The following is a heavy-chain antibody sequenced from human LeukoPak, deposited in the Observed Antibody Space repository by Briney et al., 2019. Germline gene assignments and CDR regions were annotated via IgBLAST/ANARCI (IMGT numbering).Heavy chain of an antibody. D-gene: IGHD3-22*01. J-gene: IGHJ4*02. CDR2: ISAYNGNT. Sequence: ASVKVSCKASGYTFTSYGISWVRQAPGQGLEWMGWISAYNGNTNYAQKLQGRVTMTTDTSTSTAYMELRSLRSDDTAMYYCARVGRRLKYYYDSSGIGYFDYWGQGTLVTVSS. V-gene: IGHV1-18*01. CDR3: ARVGRRLKYYYDSSGIGYFDY. CDR1: GYTFTSYG.